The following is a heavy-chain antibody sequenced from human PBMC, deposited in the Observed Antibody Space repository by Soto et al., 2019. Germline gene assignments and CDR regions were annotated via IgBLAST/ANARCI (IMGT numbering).Heavy chain of an antibody. J-gene: IGHJ3*02. D-gene: IGHD3-22*01. CDR1: GGSISVGAYY. CDR3: ARVGVITLFMGAFDI. Sequence: PSETLSLTCMVSGGSISVGAYYLCWIRQPPAKGLDWIGYIYYSGSTNYNPSLKSRVTISVDTSKNQFSLQLNSVTAADTAVYYCARVGVITLFMGAFDIWGQGTMVTVSS. CDR2: IYYSGST. V-gene: IGHV4-61*08.